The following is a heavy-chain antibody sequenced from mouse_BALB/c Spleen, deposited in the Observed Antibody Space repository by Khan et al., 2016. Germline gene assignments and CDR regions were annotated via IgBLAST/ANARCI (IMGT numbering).Heavy chain of an antibody. Sequence: EVQLVESGGGLVQPGGSLKLSCAASGFTFSTYGMSWVRQTPDKRLELVATINSNGGSTYYPDSVKGRFTISRDNAKNTLYLQMSSLKSEDTTINYCARENNRYYFNYWGQGTTLTVSS. CDR1: GFTFSTYG. V-gene: IGHV5-6-3*01. D-gene: IGHD2-14*01. J-gene: IGHJ2*01. CDR2: INSNGGST. CDR3: ARENNRYYFNY.